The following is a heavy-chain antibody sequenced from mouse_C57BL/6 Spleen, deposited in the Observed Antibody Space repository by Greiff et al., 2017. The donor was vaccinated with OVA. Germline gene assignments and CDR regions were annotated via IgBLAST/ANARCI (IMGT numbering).Heavy chain of an antibody. V-gene: IGHV1-55*01. CDR1: GYTFTSYW. CDR3: ARVGYDYDRFDY. J-gene: IGHJ2*01. D-gene: IGHD2-4*01. Sequence: QVQLQQPGAELVKPGASVKMSCKASGYTFTSYWITWVKQRPGQGLEWIGDIYPGSGSTNYNEKFKSKATLTVDTSSSTAYMQLSSLTSEDSAVYYCARVGYDYDRFDYWGQGTTLTVSS. CDR2: IYPGSGST.